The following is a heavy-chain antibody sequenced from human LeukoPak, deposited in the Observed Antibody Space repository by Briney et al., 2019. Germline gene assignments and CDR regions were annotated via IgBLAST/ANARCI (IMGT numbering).Heavy chain of an antibody. D-gene: IGHD6-13*01. CDR1: GDSVSSNSAA. J-gene: IGHJ4*02. V-gene: IGHV6-1*01. CDR3: ARGRIAAAGTTLYFDY. CDR2: TDYRSKWYN. Sequence: SQTLSLTCAISGDSVSSNSAAWNWIRQSPSRGLEWLGRTDYRSKWYNDYAVSVKSRITINPDTSKNQFSLQLNSVTPEDTAVYYCARGRIAAAGTTLYFDYWGQGTLVTVSS.